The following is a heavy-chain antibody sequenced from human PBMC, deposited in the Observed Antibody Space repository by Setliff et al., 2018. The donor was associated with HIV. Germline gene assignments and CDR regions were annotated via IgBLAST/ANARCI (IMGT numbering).Heavy chain of an antibody. J-gene: IGHJ4*02. V-gene: IGHV5-51*01. CDR1: GYIFRNHW. CDR3: GIWYYYGSGSNNPFDF. Sequence: RGESLKISCKGSGYIFRNHWIGWVRQMPGKGLEWMGVINPADSDIRYRPSFQGQVIISADQSITTAYLQWRSLKTSDTAMYYCGIWYYYGSGSNNPFDFWGQGTLVTVSS. CDR2: INPADSDI. D-gene: IGHD3-10*01.